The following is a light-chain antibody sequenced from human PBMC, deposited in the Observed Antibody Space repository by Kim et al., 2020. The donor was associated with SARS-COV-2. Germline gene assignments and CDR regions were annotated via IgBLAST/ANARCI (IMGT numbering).Light chain of an antibody. CDR1: QTIYNNY. CDR3: LQYMSSRS. CDR2: GAI. J-gene: IGKJ2*04. V-gene: IGKV3-20*01. Sequence: SLAPGDKATLSCRASQTIYNNYLSWYQQRPGQTPRLLVYGAINRANGIPDRFSGGGSGADFTLTIDRLEADDFATYFCLQYMSSRSFGQGTKLEI.